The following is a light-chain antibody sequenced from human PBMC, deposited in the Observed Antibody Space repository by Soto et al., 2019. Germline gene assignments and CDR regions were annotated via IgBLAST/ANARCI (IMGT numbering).Light chain of an antibody. V-gene: IGLV3-1*01. J-gene: IGLJ2*01. Sequence: SYELTQPSSVSVSPGQTASITCSGDKLGDKYACWYQQKPGQSPVLVIYQDSKRPSGIPERFSGSNSGNTATLTISGPQAMDEADYYCQAWDSSTVVFGGGTKVTVL. CDR2: QDS. CDR1: KLGDKY. CDR3: QAWDSSTVV.